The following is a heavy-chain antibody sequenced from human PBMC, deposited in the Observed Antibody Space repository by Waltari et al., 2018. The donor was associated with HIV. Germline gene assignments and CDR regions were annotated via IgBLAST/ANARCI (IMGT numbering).Heavy chain of an antibody. CDR1: GGPISSGSYY. CDR3: ARGVPAATDWFDP. CDR2: IYISGST. D-gene: IGHD2-2*01. J-gene: IGHJ5*02. V-gene: IGHV4-61*02. Sequence: QVQLQESGPGLATPSQTLSLTCTAAGGPISSGSYYWSWPRQPAGKGLEWIGRIYISGSTNYNPALKSRVTISVDTSKNHFSLKLSSVTAADTAVYYCARGVPAATDWFDPWGQGTLVTVSS.